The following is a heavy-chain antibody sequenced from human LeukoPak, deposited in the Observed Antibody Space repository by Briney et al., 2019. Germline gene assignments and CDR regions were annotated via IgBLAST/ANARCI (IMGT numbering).Heavy chain of an antibody. D-gene: IGHD3-10*01. CDR2: ITYSSSYM. CDR1: GFTFSAYT. Sequence: GGSLRLSCAASGFTFSAYTMNWVRQAPGKGLEWVSSITYSSSYMYYPDSLKGRFTISRDNAKNSLYLQMNSLRAEDTAVYYCARGRGAFDIWGQGTMVTVSS. J-gene: IGHJ3*02. CDR3: ARGRGAFDI. V-gene: IGHV3-21*01.